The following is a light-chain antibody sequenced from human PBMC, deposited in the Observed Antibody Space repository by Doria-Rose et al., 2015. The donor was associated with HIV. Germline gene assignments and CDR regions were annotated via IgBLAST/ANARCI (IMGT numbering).Light chain of an antibody. CDR2: AAS. J-gene: IGKJ1*01. CDR1: QSASANY. V-gene: IGKV3-20*01. Sequence: EIAMTQSPGTLSLSPRERATLSCSASQSASANYLAWYQQRPGQSTRLLIYAASSRATDIPDRFSGSGSGTDFTLTISRLEPEDFAVYYCHQYASSRTFGQGTKVEIK. CDR3: HQYASSRT.